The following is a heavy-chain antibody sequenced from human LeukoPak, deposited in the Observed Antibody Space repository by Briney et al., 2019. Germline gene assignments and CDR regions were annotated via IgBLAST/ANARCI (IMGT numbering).Heavy chain of an antibody. Sequence: SSETLSLTCTVSGGSISSGDYYWSWIRQPPGKGLEWIGYIYYSGSTYYNPSLKSRVTISVDTSKNQFSLKLSSVTAADTAVYYCARDSYDSSGYYPLGYWGQGTLVTVSS. D-gene: IGHD3-22*01. CDR2: IYYSGST. CDR3: ARDSYDSSGYYPLGY. V-gene: IGHV4-30-4*08. CDR1: GGSISSGDYY. J-gene: IGHJ4*02.